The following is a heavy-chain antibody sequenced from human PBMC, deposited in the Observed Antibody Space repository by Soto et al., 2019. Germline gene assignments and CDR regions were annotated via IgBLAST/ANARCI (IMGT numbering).Heavy chain of an antibody. CDR1: GFTFSSYG. J-gene: IGHJ4*02. D-gene: IGHD3-10*01. CDR2: IWYDGSNK. CDR3: ARGGWFGESLPYYFDY. Sequence: QVQLVESGGGVVQPGRSLRLSCAASGFTFSSYGMHWVRQAPGKGLEWVAVIWYDGSNKYYADSVKGRFTISRDNSKNTLYLQMNSLRAEDTAVYYCARGGWFGESLPYYFDYWGQGTLVTVSS. V-gene: IGHV3-33*01.